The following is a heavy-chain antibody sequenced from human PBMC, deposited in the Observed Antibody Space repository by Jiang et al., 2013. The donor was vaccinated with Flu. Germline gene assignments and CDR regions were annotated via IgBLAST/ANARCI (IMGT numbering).Heavy chain of an antibody. CDR1: GYTFTNYG. CDR3: ATQSPAFDY. D-gene: IGHD2-2*01. V-gene: IGHV1-18*01. J-gene: IGHJ4*02. Sequence: SGAEVKQPGASVRVSCKASGYTFTNYGITWVRQAPGQGLEWMGWISPYNGNTYYAQKFQGRVTMTTDTSTSTGYMELRSLRSDDTAVYYCATQSPAFDYWGQGTLVTVSS. CDR2: ISPYNGNT.